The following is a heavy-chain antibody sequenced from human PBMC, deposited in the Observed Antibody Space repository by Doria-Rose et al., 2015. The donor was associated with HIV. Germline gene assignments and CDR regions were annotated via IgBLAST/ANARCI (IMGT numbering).Heavy chain of an antibody. CDR2: IFSDDER. D-gene: IGHD6-13*01. CDR1: GVSLSSPGMG. Sequence: QVQLVQSGPVLVKPTETLTLTCTVSGVSLSSPGMGVGWIRQPPGKALEWLANIFSDDERSYKTSLKSRLTISRGTSKSQVVLTMTDMDPVDTATYYCARIKSSRWYHKYYFDFWGQG. V-gene: IGHV2-26*01. CDR3: ARIKSSRWYHKYYFDF. J-gene: IGHJ4*02.